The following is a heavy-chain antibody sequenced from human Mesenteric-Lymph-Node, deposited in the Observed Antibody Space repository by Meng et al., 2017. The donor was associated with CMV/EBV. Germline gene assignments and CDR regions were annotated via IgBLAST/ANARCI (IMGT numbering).Heavy chain of an antibody. CDR1: GFTFSSYA. CDR3: ARGYSGYDRPGLDY. V-gene: IGHV3-23*01. Sequence: GESLKISCAASGFTFSSYAMTWVRQAPGKGLEWVSAISGNGGSTYYANSVKGRFTISRDNSKNTLYPQMNSLRGEDTAVYYCARGYSGYDRPGLDYWGQGTLVTVSS. CDR2: ISGNGGST. J-gene: IGHJ4*02. D-gene: IGHD5-12*01.